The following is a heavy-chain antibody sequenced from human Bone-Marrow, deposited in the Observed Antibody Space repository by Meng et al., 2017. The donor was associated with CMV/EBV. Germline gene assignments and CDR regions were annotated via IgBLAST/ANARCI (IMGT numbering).Heavy chain of an antibody. V-gene: IGHV1-2*02. Sequence: ASVKVSCKASGYTFTGYYMHWVRQAPGQGLEWMGWINPNSGGANYAQKFQGRVTITRDTSISTAYMELSRLRSDDTAVYYWARRASYCSSSSWAINRFDPWGQGTLVTVSS. CDR2: INPNSGGA. J-gene: IGHJ5*02. D-gene: IGHD2-2*01. CDR1: GYTFTGYY. CDR3: ARRASYCSSSSWAINRFDP.